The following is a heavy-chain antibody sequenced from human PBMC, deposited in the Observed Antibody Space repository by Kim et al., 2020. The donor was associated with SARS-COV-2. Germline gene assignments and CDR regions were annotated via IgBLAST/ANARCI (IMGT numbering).Heavy chain of an antibody. CDR2: NP. CDR3: ARDSTGYFDS. V-gene: IGHV7-4-1*02. J-gene: IGHJ4*02. Sequence: NPTKAKGSTGRFVFSLDTSVSTAYLQVSSLKAEDTAVYYCARDSTGYFDSWGQGTLVTVSS. D-gene: IGHD2-8*02.